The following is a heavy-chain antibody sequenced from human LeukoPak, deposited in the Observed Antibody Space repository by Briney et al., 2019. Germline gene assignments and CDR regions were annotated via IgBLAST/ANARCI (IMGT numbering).Heavy chain of an antibody. D-gene: IGHD3-22*01. CDR2: XXYSGTT. J-gene: IGHJ4*02. Sequence: SETLSLTCTVSGGSISNTNYFWGWIRQPPGXGXXXXXXXXYSGTTYYNPSLKSRVTISVDTSKNQFSLKLSSVTAADTAVYYCATYYYDSSGYYPGFDHWGQGTLVTVSS. CDR3: ATYYYDSSGYYPGFDH. V-gene: IGHV4-39*01. CDR1: GGSISNTNYF.